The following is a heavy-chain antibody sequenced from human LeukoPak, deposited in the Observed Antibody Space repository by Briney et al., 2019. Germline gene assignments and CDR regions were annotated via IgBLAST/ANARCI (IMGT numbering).Heavy chain of an antibody. CDR3: ARGPPKRDGYNTA. V-gene: IGHV3-74*01. D-gene: IGHD5-24*01. Sequence: GGSLRLSCAASGFTFSSYWMHWVRQAPGKGLVWVSRINSDGSSTSYADSVKGRFTISRDNAKNTLYLQMNSLRAEDAAVYYCARGPPKRDGYNTAWGQGTLVTVSS. CDR1: GFTFSSYW. J-gene: IGHJ4*02. CDR2: INSDGSST.